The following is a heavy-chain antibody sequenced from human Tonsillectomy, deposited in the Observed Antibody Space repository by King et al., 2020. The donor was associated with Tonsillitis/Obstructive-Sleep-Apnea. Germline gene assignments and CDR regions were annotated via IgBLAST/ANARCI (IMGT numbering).Heavy chain of an antibody. CDR3: AKYYYYYYGMDV. Sequence: VQLVESGGGLIQPGGSLRLSCAASGFTVSSNYMSWVRQAPGRGLEWVSVIYSGGSTYYADSVKGRFTISRDNSKNTLYLQMNSLRAEDTAVYYCAKYYYYYYGMDVWGQGTTVTVSS. J-gene: IGHJ6*02. CDR2: IYSGGST. V-gene: IGHV3-53*01. CDR1: GFTVSSNY.